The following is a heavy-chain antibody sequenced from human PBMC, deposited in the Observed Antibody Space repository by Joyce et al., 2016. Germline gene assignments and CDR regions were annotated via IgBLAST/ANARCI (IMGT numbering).Heavy chain of an antibody. CDR1: GFTFSSHA. Sequence: QVQLVESGGGVVQPGRSLRLSCAASGFTFSSHAMHWVRQSPGKGVEWVTFISYDGSYKFYADSVKGRFTISRDNSKNTLNLRIHSLRPDDTAVYYCARNGPIGMMRGALDIWGHGTMVTVSS. V-gene: IGHV3-30*04. D-gene: IGHD2-15*01. CDR2: ISYDGSYK. J-gene: IGHJ3*02. CDR3: ARNGPIGMMRGALDI.